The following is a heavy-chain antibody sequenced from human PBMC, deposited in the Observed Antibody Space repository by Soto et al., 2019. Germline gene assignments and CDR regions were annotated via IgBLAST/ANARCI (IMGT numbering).Heavy chain of an antibody. Sequence: SVKVSCKASGGTFSSYAISWARQAPGQGLEWMGGIIPIFGTANYAQKFQGRVTITADESTSTAYMELSSLRSEDTAVYYCARVITIFGVVIHYYYGMDVWGQGTTVTVSS. CDR2: IIPIFGTA. CDR1: GGTFSSYA. V-gene: IGHV1-69*13. J-gene: IGHJ6*02. CDR3: ARVITIFGVVIHYYYGMDV. D-gene: IGHD3-3*01.